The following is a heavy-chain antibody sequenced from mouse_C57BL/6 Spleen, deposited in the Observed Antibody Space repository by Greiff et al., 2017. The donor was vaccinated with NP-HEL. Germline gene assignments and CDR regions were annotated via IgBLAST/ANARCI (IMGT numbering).Heavy chain of an antibody. V-gene: IGHV1-26*01. CDR1: GYTFTDYY. CDR3: ARRYDSFDY. D-gene: IGHD2-4*01. J-gene: IGHJ2*01. CDR2: INPNNGGT. Sequence: EVQLQQSGPELVKPGASVKISCKASGYTFTDYYMNWVKQSHGKSLEWIGDINPNNGGTSYNQKFKGKATLTVDKSSSTAYMELRSLTSEDSAVYYCARRYDSFDYWGQGTTLTVSS.